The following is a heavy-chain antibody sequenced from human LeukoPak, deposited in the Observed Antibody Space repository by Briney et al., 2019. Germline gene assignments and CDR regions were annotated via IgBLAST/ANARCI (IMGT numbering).Heavy chain of an antibody. Sequence: QSGGSLRLSCAASGFTFSNYAMSWVRQAPGKGLEWVSAISGSGGSTYYADSVKGRFTISRDNSKNTLYLQMNSLRTEDTAVYYCAKDGRYCSSTSCYLEYWGQGTLVTVSS. CDR2: ISGSGGST. CDR1: GFTFSNYA. V-gene: IGHV3-23*01. CDR3: AKDGRYCSSTSCYLEY. J-gene: IGHJ4*02. D-gene: IGHD2-2*01.